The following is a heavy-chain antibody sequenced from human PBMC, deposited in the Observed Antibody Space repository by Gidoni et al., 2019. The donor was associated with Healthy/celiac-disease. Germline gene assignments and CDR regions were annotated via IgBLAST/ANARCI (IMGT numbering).Heavy chain of an antibody. Sequence: QVQLQESRPGLVKPSGPLSLTCAVSGGSISSSNWWSWVRQPPGKGLEWIGEIYHSGSTNYNPSLKSRVTISGDKSKNQFSLKLSSVTAADTAVYYCARVASSWYDRWFDPWGQGTLVTVSS. D-gene: IGHD6-13*01. V-gene: IGHV4-4*02. CDR3: ARVASSWYDRWFDP. J-gene: IGHJ5*02. CDR2: IYHSGST. CDR1: GGSISSSNW.